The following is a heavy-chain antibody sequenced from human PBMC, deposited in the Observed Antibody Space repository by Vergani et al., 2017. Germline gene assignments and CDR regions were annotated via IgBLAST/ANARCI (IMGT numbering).Heavy chain of an antibody. Sequence: QVQLVQSGAEVKKPGASVKVSCKASGYTFTSYYMHWVRQAPGQGLEWMGIINPSGGSTSYAQKFQGRVTMTRDTSTSTVYMELSSLRSEDTAVYYCAGERAPASTYYYYGMDVWGQGTTVTVSS. V-gene: IGHV1-46*01. CDR2: INPSGGST. J-gene: IGHJ6*02. CDR3: AGERAPASTYYYYGMDV. CDR1: GYTFTSYY. D-gene: IGHD6-13*01.